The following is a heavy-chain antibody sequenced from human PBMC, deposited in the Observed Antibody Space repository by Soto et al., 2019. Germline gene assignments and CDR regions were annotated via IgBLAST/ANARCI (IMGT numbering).Heavy chain of an antibody. CDR3: AKAEPSEAVADPIDY. J-gene: IGHJ4*02. D-gene: IGHD6-19*01. CDR1: GFTFSSCA. V-gene: IGHV3-23*01. Sequence: EVQLLESGGGLVQPGGSLRLSCAASGFTFSSCAMYWVRQAPGKGLEWVSAISGSGGSTYYADSVKGRFTISRDNSKNTLYRQMNSMRVEDTAVYYCAKAEPSEAVADPIDYWGQGTLVTVSS. CDR2: ISGSGGST.